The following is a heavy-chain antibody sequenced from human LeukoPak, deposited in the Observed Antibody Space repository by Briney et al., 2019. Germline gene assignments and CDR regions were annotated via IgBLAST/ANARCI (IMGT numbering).Heavy chain of an antibody. D-gene: IGHD3-10*01. CDR3: AKDHGRDYYGSGRYDY. Sequence: GGTLRLSCAASVFTFSSYGMRWVRQAPGRGVEWVSAISGSGGGTFYAAAVKGRFNISRDNSTNTVYLKMNGLRAEDTAVYYCAKDHGRDYYGSGRYDYWGQGTLVTVSS. J-gene: IGHJ4*02. V-gene: IGHV3-23*01. CDR1: VFTFSSYG. CDR2: ISGSGGGT.